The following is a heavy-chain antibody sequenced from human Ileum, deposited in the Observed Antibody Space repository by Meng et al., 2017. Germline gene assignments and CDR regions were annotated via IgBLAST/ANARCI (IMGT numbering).Heavy chain of an antibody. J-gene: IGHJ5*02. CDR3: VRESGRTDSGWTTRWFDP. Sequence: PQQSGPRVVVPSQTLPFSSALCGGSLSITRSAWNWIRQTPSRGVAVLGRTYYRSKWHNDYAVSVHGRIILNPDTSNSQFSLQLNSVTPEYTAMDYCVRESGRTDSGWTTRWFDPWGPGTLVTVSS. CDR2: TYYRSKWHN. D-gene: IGHD6-19*01. V-gene: IGHV6-1*01. CDR1: GGSLSITRSA.